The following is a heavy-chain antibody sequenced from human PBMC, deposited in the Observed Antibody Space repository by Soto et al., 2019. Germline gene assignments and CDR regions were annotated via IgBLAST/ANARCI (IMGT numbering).Heavy chain of an antibody. Sequence: PGGSLRLSCAASGFAFSSYAMSWVRQAPGKGLEWVSSISGGGGSTYSADSVKGRFTISRDNSKNTLYLQINSLRVEDTAVYYCARAKGLLWFGEPLTHWGQGTLVTVSS. D-gene: IGHD3-10*01. J-gene: IGHJ4*02. V-gene: IGHV3-23*01. CDR3: ARAKGLLWFGEPLTH. CDR1: GFAFSSYA. CDR2: ISGGGGST.